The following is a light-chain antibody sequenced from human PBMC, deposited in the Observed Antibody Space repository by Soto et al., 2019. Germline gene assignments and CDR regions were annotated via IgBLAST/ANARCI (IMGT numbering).Light chain of an antibody. CDR2: DVT. V-gene: IGLV2-23*02. CDR3: CGCAGSSAVV. CDR1: SSDVGSYNL. J-gene: IGLJ2*01. Sequence: QSALTQPASVSGPPGQSITISCTGTSSDVGSYNLVSWYQQHPGKAPKFMIYDVTKRPSGVSNRFSGAKSGNTASLTISGLQAEEEADYYCCGCAGSSAVVLGGGTKLTVL.